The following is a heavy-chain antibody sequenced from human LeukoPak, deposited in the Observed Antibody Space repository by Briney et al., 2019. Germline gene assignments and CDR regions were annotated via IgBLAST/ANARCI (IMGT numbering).Heavy chain of an antibody. V-gene: IGHV1-69*01. CDR3: AREERDSGYDYFDY. CDR1: GGTFSSYA. D-gene: IGHD5-12*01. Sequence: SVKVSCKASGGTFSSYAISWVRQAPGQGLEWMGGIIPIFGTANYAQKFQGRVTITADEFTSTAYKELSSLRSEDTAVYYCAREERDSGYDYFDYWGQGTLVTVSS. CDR2: IIPIFGTA. J-gene: IGHJ4*02.